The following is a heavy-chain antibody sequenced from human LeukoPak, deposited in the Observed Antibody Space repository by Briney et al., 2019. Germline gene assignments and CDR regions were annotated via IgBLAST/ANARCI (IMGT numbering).Heavy chain of an antibody. D-gene: IGHD2-2*01. CDR2: ISGSGGST. V-gene: IGHV3-23*01. J-gene: IGHJ1*01. Sequence: PGGSLRLSCAASGFTFSSYGMSWVRQAPGKGLEWVSAISGSGGSTYYADSVKGRFTISRDNSKNTLYLQMNSLRAEDTAVYYCAKGSCSSTSCYPEYFQHWGQGTLVTVSS. CDR1: GFTFSSYG. CDR3: AKGSCSSTSCYPEYFQH.